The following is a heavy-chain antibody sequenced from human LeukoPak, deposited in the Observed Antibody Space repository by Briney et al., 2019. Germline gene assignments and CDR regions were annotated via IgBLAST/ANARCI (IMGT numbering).Heavy chain of an antibody. V-gene: IGHV3-48*01. J-gene: IGHJ4*02. Sequence: GGSLRLPCAASGFTFKNYNMHWVRQAPGKGLECISYISSGSSSIYSADSVQGRFTVSRDNAKNSLFLQMNSLRAEDTAVYYCARENYADLFDYWGQGTLVTVSS. CDR3: ARENYADLFDY. D-gene: IGHD3-16*01. CDR1: GFTFKNYN. CDR2: ISSGSSSI.